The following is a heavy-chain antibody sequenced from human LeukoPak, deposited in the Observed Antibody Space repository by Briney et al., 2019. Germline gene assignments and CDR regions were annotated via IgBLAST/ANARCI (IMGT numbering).Heavy chain of an antibody. CDR1: GYTFTSYD. CDR3: ARGPYYGSGSYAPEGYYMDV. J-gene: IGHJ6*03. V-gene: IGHV1-8*01. D-gene: IGHD3-10*01. Sequence: GASVKVSCKASGYTFTSYDINWVRQATGQGLEWMGWMNPNSGNTGYAQKFQGRVTMTRSTSISTAYLELSSLRSEDTAVYYCARGPYYGSGSYAPEGYYMDVWGKGTTVTISS. CDR2: MNPNSGNT.